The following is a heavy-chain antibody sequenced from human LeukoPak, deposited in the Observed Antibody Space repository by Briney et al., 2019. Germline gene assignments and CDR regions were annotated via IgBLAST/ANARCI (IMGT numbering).Heavy chain of an antibody. D-gene: IGHD3-3*01. CDR2: INHSGST. CDR1: GGSFNGYY. V-gene: IGHV4-34*01. Sequence: SETLSLTCAVYGGSFNGYYWSWIRQPPGKGLEWIGEINHSGSTNYNPSLKSRVTISVDTSKNQFSLKLSSVTAADTAVYYCARGAYYDFWSGPLSFDYWGQGTLVTVSS. CDR3: ARGAYYDFWSGPLSFDY. J-gene: IGHJ4*02.